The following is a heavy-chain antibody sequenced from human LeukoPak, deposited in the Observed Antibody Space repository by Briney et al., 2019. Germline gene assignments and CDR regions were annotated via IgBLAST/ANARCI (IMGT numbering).Heavy chain of an antibody. V-gene: IGHV3-20*04. D-gene: IGHD6-13*01. J-gene: IGHJ4*02. CDR2: VNWNGGST. CDR3: ARSSSSWIDY. CDR1: GFAFDDYG. Sequence: GGSLRLSCAASGFAFDDYGMTWVRQAPGKGLEWVSGVNWNGGSTGYADSVKGRLTISRDNAKNSLYLQMNSLRAEDTALYYCARSSSSWIDYWGQGTLVTVSS.